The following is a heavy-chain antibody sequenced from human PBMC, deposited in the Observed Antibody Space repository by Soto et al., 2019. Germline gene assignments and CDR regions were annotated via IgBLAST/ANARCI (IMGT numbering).Heavy chain of an antibody. J-gene: IGHJ6*02. CDR3: ARDSYDILTGYYNQYYYYYGMDV. V-gene: IGHV1-18*01. Sequence: GASVKVSCKASGYTFTSYGISWVRQAPGQGLEWMGWISAYNSNTNYAQKLQGRVTMTTDTSTSTAYMELRSLRSDDTAVYYCARDSYDILTGYYNQYYYYYGMDVWGQGTTVTVSS. CDR1: GYTFTSYG. CDR2: ISAYNSNT. D-gene: IGHD3-9*01.